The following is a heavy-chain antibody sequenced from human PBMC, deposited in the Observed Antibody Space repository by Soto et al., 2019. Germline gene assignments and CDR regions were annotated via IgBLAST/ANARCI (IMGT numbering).Heavy chain of an antibody. CDR1: GFTFSSYG. D-gene: IGHD6-19*01. Sequence: QVQLVESGGGVVQPGRSLRLSCAASGFTFSSYGMHWVRQAPGKGLEWVAVISYDGSNKYYADSVKGRFTISRDKSKNTLYLQMNSLRAEDTAVYYCAKSPQWLVREAWFDPWGQGTLVTVSS. CDR3: AKSPQWLVREAWFDP. CDR2: ISYDGSNK. J-gene: IGHJ5*02. V-gene: IGHV3-30*18.